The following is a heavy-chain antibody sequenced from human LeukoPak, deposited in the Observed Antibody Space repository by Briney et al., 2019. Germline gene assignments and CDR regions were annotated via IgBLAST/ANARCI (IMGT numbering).Heavy chain of an antibody. CDR1: GYTLTELS. CDR3: AREYYFDNSGYYGVGDY. J-gene: IGHJ4*02. D-gene: IGHD3-22*01. V-gene: IGHV1-2*02. CDR2: FNPNSGGT. Sequence: ASVKVSCKVSGYTLTELSMHWVRQAPGQGLEWMGWFNPNSGGTNYAQEFQGRVTMTRDTSISTAYMELSRLRSDDTAVYYCAREYYFDNSGYYGVGDYWGQGTLVTVSS.